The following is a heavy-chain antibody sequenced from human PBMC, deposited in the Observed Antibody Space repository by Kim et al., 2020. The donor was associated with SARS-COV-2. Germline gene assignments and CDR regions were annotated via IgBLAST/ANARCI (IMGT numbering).Heavy chain of an antibody. Sequence: GGSLRLSCAASGFTFSSYGMYWVRQAPGKGLEWVAVISYDGSNKYYVDSVKGRFTISRDNSKNTLYLQMNSLRPEDTAVYYCAKRWSGNINVVGTAAIDHWGQGTLVTVSS. CDR1: GFTFSSYG. D-gene: IGHD2-2*01. CDR2: ISYDGSNK. V-gene: IGHV3-30*18. J-gene: IGHJ4*02. CDR3: AKRWSGNINVVGTAAIDH.